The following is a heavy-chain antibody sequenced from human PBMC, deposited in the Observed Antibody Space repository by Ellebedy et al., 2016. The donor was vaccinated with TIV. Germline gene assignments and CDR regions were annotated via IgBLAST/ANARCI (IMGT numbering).Heavy chain of an antibody. CDR1: GYTFTSYD. Sequence: AASVKVSCKASGYTFTSYDINWVRQATGQGLEWMGWMNPNSGNTGYAQKFQGRVTMTRNTSISTAYMELSSLRSEDTAVYYCARTPTMVRGVIPNWFDPWGQGTLVTVSS. V-gene: IGHV1-8*01. J-gene: IGHJ5*02. CDR3: ARTPTMVRGVIPNWFDP. D-gene: IGHD3-10*01. CDR2: MNPNSGNT.